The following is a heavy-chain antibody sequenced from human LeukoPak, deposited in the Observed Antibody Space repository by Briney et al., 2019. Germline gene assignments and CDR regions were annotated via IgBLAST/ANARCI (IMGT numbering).Heavy chain of an antibody. CDR1: GFSLSTSGMR. J-gene: IGHJ4*02. V-gene: IGHV2-70*04. CDR3: ARLKYGNNYFDY. CDR2: IDWDDDK. D-gene: IGHD2/OR15-2a*01. Sequence: SGPALVKPTQTLTLTCTSSGFSLSTSGMRVSWIRQPPGKALEWLARIDWDDDKFYNSTLETRLTISKDTSKNQVVLTMTNMDPVDTATYYCARLKYGNNYFDYWGQGILVTVSS.